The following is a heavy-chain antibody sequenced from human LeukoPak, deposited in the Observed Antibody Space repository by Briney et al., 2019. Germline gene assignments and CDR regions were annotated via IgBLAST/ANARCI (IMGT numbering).Heavy chain of an antibody. J-gene: IGHJ4*02. CDR2: IKQDGNEK. V-gene: IGHV3-7*03. Sequence: PGGSLRLSCAASGFTFSGYWMSWVRQAPGKGLEWVANIKQDGNEKYYVDSVKGRFSISRDNTKNSLYLQMNSLRAEDTAVYYCARARYCSGGSCHYLDYWGQGTLVTVSS. D-gene: IGHD2-15*01. CDR3: ARARYCSGGSCHYLDY. CDR1: GFTFSGYW.